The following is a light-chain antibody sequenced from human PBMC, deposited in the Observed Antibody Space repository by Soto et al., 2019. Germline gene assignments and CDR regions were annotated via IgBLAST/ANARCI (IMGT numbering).Light chain of an antibody. Sequence: SYELTQPPSVSVSPGQTASITCSGDKLGDKYACWYQQKPGQSPVLVIYQDSKRPSGIPERFSGSNSGNTATLTISGTQAMDEADYYCQAWDSSTAIGVVFGGGTQLTVL. V-gene: IGLV3-1*01. J-gene: IGLJ2*01. CDR1: KLGDKY. CDR3: QAWDSSTAIGVV. CDR2: QDS.